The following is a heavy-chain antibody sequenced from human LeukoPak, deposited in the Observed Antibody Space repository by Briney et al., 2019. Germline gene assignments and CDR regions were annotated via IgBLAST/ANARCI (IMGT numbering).Heavy chain of an antibody. Sequence: AGGSLRLSCAASGFTFSSYWMSWVRQAPGKGLEWVANINQDGSEKYYVDSVKGRFTISRDNVKNSLYLQMNSLRAEDTAVYYCARMVGITGRNWFDPWGQGTLVTVSS. CDR3: ARMVGITGRNWFDP. D-gene: IGHD1-20*01. CDR2: INQDGSEK. J-gene: IGHJ5*02. CDR1: GFTFSSYW. V-gene: IGHV3-7*01.